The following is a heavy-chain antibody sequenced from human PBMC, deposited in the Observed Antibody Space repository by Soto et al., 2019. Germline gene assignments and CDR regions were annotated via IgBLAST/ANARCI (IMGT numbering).Heavy chain of an antibody. CDR2: IWYDGNTK. Sequence: QVQLVESGGGVVQPGASLRLSCTASGFTFRSHGMHWVRQAPGKGLEWVAVIWYDGNTKYNADSVKGRFTISRDTSKNTLYLQMNNLRVEDTAVYYCARDSGTYYHYGMNVWGQGTTVTVSS. CDR1: GFTFRSHG. D-gene: IGHD1-26*01. CDR3: ARDSGTYYHYGMNV. V-gene: IGHV3-33*01. J-gene: IGHJ6*02.